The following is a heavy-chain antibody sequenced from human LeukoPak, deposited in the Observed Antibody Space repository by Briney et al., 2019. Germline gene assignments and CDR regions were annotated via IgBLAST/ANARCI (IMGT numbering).Heavy chain of an antibody. J-gene: IGHJ4*02. CDR1: GGSFSGYY. CDR2: INHSGST. Sequence: PSETLSLTCAVYGGSFSGYYWSWIRQPPGKGLEWIGEINHSGSTNYNPSLKSRVTISVDTSKNQFSLKLSSVTAADTAVYYRARGPSYSSGWYPPRDLIDYWGQGTLVTVSS. D-gene: IGHD6-19*01. V-gene: IGHV4-34*01. CDR3: ARGPSYSSGWYPPRDLIDY.